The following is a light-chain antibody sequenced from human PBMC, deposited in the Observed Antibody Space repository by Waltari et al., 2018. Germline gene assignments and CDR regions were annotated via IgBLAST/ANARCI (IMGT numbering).Light chain of an antibody. Sequence: DIVMTQSPDSLAVSRGERVTINGKSSQSLLYNSNDKNYLAWYQQKPGQPPKLTFYWACTRNSGVPDRFSGSGSATDFTLTISSLQAEDVAVYYCQQYYSRRTFGQGTRVEIK. V-gene: IGKV4-1*01. CDR1: QSLLYNSNDKNY. CDR3: QQYYSRRT. J-gene: IGKJ1*01. CDR2: WAC.